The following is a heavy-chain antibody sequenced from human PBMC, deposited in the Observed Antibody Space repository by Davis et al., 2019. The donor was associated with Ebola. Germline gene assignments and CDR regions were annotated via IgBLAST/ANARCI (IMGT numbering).Heavy chain of an antibody. V-gene: IGHV1-18*04. D-gene: IGHD1-1*01. J-gene: IGHJ6*02. CDR1: GYTFSSYG. Sequence: ASVKVSCKASGYTFSSYGISWVRQAPGQGLEWMGWISGYNGKTNYKEKFQGRVTMTTGTSTSTAYMELRSLRSDDTAVYYCARDGRAPRMLYGMDVWGQGTTVTVSS. CDR2: ISGYNGKT. CDR3: ARDGRAPRMLYGMDV.